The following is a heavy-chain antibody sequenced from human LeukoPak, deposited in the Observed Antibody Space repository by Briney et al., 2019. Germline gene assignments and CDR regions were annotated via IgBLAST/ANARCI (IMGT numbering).Heavy chain of an antibody. V-gene: IGHV4-39*01. CDR2: IYYSGST. D-gene: IGHD3-10*01. Sequence: SETLSLTCTVSDGSISSSSYYWGWIRQPPGKGLEWIRSIYYSGSTYYNPSLKSRVTISVDTSKNQFSLKLSSVTAADTAVYYCARRRLLWFGEPTPFDIWGQGTMVTVSS. J-gene: IGHJ3*02. CDR1: DGSISSSSYY. CDR3: ARRRLLWFGEPTPFDI.